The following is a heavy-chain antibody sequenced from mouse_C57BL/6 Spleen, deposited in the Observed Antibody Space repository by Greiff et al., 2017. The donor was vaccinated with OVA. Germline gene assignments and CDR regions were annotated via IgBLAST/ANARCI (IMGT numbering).Heavy chain of an antibody. V-gene: IGHV3-1*01. CDR1: GYSITSGYD. J-gene: IGHJ1*03. CDR2: ISYSGST. D-gene: IGHD2-1*01. CDR3: ARVDGNYGYFDV. Sequence: EVQLVESGPGMVKPSQSLSLTCTVTGYSITSGYDWHWIRHFPGNKLEWMGYISYSGSTNYNPSLKSRISITHDTSKNHFFLKLNSVTTEDTATYYCARVDGNYGYFDVWGTGTTVTVSS.